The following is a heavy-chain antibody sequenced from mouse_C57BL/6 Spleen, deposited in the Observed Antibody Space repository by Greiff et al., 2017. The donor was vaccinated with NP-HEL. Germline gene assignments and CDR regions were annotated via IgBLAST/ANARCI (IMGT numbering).Heavy chain of an antibody. J-gene: IGHJ1*03. CDR3: ARAYYYGSSYDWYFDV. Sequence: VHVKQSGPELVKPGDSVKISCKASGYSFTGYFMNWVMQSHGKSLEWIGRINPYNGDTFYNQKFKGKATLTVDKSSSTAHMELRSLTSEDSAVYYCARAYYYGSSYDWYFDVWGTGTTVTVSS. CDR2: INPYNGDT. CDR1: GYSFTGYF. D-gene: IGHD1-1*01. V-gene: IGHV1-20*01.